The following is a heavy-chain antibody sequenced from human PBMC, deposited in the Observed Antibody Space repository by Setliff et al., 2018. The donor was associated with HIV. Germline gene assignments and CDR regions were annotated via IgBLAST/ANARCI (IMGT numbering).Heavy chain of an antibody. Sequence: GASVMVSCKTSGGSFNTYSVSWVRQAPGQGLEWMGGIITSLGGVTKYAQKFQGRVTITADGSTDTVYMELSSLKFEDTALYYCAGLYGDHGGGYWGHGTLVTVSS. CDR1: GGSFNTYS. V-gene: IGHV1-69*10. CDR2: IITSLGGVT. CDR3: AGLYGDHGGGY. D-gene: IGHD4-17*01. J-gene: IGHJ4*01.